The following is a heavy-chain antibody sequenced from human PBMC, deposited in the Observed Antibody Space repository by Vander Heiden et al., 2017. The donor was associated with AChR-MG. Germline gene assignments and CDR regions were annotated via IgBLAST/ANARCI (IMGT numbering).Heavy chain of an antibody. Sequence: QVQLVQSGAEVKKPGSSVTVSCTASGGTFSRNAISWVRQAPGQGLEWMGGIIPIFGTANYAQKFQGRVTITADESTSTAYMELSSLRSEDTAVYYCARDLSDYYYMDVWGEGTTVTVSS. CDR3: ARDLSDYYYMDV. V-gene: IGHV1-69*01. J-gene: IGHJ6*03. CDR2: IIPIFGTA. CDR1: GGTFSRNA.